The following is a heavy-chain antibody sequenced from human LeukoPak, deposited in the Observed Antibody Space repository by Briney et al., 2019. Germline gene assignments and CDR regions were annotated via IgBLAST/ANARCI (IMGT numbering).Heavy chain of an antibody. Sequence: PGGSLRLSCAASGFTFSSYWMHWVRQAPGKGLVWVSRINSDGSSTSYADSVKGRFTISRDNAKNTLYLQMNSLRAEDTAVYYCASLSFLEHYDSSGSRDAFDIWGQGTMVTVSS. D-gene: IGHD3-22*01. CDR1: GFTFSSYW. CDR2: INSDGSST. J-gene: IGHJ3*02. V-gene: IGHV3-74*01. CDR3: ASLSFLEHYDSSGSRDAFDI.